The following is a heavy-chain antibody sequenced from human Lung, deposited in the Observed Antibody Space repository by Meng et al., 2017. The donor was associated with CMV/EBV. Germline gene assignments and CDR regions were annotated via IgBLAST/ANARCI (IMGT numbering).Heavy chain of an antibody. Sequence: TFTQSVPTLMKPTQNPLLTCSVSGFSLSASGVGVGWIRQPPGKALEWLALIFWNDDKRFSPSLKSRLTITRYTSKTQVVLTMTDMDPVDTATYYCAHRSPGTYYRYWGQGTLVTVSS. CDR3: AHRSPGTYYRY. CDR2: IFWNDDK. D-gene: IGHD1-26*01. V-gene: IGHV2-5*01. J-gene: IGHJ4*02. CDR1: GFSLSASGVG.